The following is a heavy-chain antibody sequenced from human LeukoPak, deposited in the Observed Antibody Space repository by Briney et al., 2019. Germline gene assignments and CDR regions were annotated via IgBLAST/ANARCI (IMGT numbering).Heavy chain of an antibody. V-gene: IGHV3-23*01. CDR1: GFTFSSYA. Sequence: GGSLRLSCAASGFTFSSYAMSWVRQAPGKGLEWVSAISGSGGSTYYADSVKGRFTISRDNSKNTLYLQMNSLRAEDTAVYYCARGLEYSSSLDPEFDYWGQGTLVTVSS. CDR2: ISGSGGST. D-gene: IGHD6-6*01. CDR3: ARGLEYSSSLDPEFDY. J-gene: IGHJ4*02.